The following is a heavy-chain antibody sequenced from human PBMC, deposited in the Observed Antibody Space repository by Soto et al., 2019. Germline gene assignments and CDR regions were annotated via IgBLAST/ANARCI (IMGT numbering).Heavy chain of an antibody. CDR1: GFTFSSYW. CDR2: INSDGSST. CDR3: ARVGFKSLRYFDWNYYYMDV. D-gene: IGHD3-9*01. Sequence: GGSLRLSCAASGFTFSSYWMHWVRQAPGKGLVWVSRINSDGSSTSYADSVKGRFTISRDNAKNTLYLQMNSLRAEDTAVYYCARVGFKSLRYFDWNYYYMDVWGKGTTVTVSS. V-gene: IGHV3-74*01. J-gene: IGHJ6*03.